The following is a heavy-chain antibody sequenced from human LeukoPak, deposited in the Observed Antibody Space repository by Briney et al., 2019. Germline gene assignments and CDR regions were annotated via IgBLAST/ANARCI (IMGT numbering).Heavy chain of an antibody. Sequence: GASVKVSCKASGGTFSSYAISWVRQAPGQGLEWMGGIIPIFGTANYAQKFQGRVTITTDESTSTAYMELSSLRSEDTAVYYCARGPRGVDTAMGPHFGYWGQGTLVTVSS. CDR2: IIPIFGTA. CDR3: ARGPRGVDTAMGPHFGY. CDR1: GGTFSSYA. D-gene: IGHD5-18*01. J-gene: IGHJ4*02. V-gene: IGHV1-69*05.